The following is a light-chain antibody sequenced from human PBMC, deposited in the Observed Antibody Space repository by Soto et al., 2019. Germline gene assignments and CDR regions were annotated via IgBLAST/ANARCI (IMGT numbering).Light chain of an antibody. V-gene: IGKV3-20*01. CDR3: QHNA. J-gene: IGKJ2*01. CDR2: ATS. Sequence: EIVLTQSPGTLSLSPGERATLSCRASQSISSDSLAWYQHKPGQPPRLLIYATSRRATGIPDRFSGSGSGTDFTLTISRLEPEDFAVYYCQHNAFGQGTKLEI. CDR1: QSISSDS.